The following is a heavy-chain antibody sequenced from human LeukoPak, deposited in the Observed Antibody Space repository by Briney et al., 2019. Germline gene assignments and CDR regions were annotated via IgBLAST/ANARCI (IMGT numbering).Heavy chain of an antibody. V-gene: IGHV3-7*01. CDR3: ARASIALGPYYFGY. D-gene: IGHD6-13*01. J-gene: IGHJ4*02. CDR2: IKQDGSEK. CDR1: GFTFSSYW. Sequence: GGSLRLSCAASGFTFSSYWMSWVRQAPGKGLEWVANIKQDGSEKYYVDSVKGRFTISRDNARNSLYLQMNSLRAEDAALYYCARASIALGPYYFGYWGQGTLVTVSS.